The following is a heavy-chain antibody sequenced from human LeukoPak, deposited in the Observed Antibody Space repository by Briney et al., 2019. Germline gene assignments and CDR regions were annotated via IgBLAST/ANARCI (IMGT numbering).Heavy chain of an antibody. V-gene: IGHV3-23*01. CDR3: AKDLGRYRNNYFDY. D-gene: IGHD1-26*01. CDR2: ISGSGGGT. J-gene: IGHJ4*02. Sequence: PGGSLRLSCAASGFTFNSYAMRWVRQAPAKGLDWVATISGSGGGTYYADSVKGRFTISRDDSKNTLYLQMNSLRAKDTAVYYCAKDLGRYRNNYFDYWGQGTLVTVSS. CDR1: GFTFNSYA.